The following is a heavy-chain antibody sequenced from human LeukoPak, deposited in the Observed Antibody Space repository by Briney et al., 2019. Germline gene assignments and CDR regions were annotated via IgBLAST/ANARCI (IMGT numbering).Heavy chain of an antibody. Sequence: SETLSLTCTVSGVSISSGGYYWSWIRQHPGKGLEWIGYIYYSGSTYYNPSLKSRVTISVDTSKNQFSLKLSSVTAADTAVYYCARENYYGGNSPFGYYMDVWGKGTTVTVSS. D-gene: IGHD4-23*01. J-gene: IGHJ6*03. CDR1: GVSISSGGYY. CDR3: ARENYYGGNSPFGYYMDV. CDR2: IYYSGST. V-gene: IGHV4-31*03.